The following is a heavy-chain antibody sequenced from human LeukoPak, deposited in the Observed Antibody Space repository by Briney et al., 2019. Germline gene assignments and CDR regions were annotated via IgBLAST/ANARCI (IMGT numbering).Heavy chain of an antibody. CDR3: AHSSRYCSGGSCYRNWFDP. CDR1: GFSLSTSGVG. CDR2: IYWDDDK. D-gene: IGHD2-15*01. J-gene: IGHJ5*02. V-gene: IGHV2-5*02. Sequence: SGPTLVNPTQTLTLTCTFSGFSLSTSGVGVGWIRQPPGKALEWLALIYWDDDKRYSPSLKSRLTITKDTSKNQVVLTMTNMDPVDTATYYCAHSSRYCSGGSCYRNWFDPWGQGTLVTVSS.